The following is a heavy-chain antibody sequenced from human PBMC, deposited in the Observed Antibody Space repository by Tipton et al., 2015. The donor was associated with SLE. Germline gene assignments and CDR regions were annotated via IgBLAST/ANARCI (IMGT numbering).Heavy chain of an antibody. CDR3: ARGVDGRVGDWFDP. CDR2: IYYSGST. V-gene: IGHV4-59*01. Sequence: TLSLTCTVSGGSISSYYWSWIRPPPGKGLEWIGYIYYSGSTNYNPSLKSRVTISVDTSKNQFSLKLSSVTAADTAVYYCARGVDGRVGDWFDPWGQGTLVTVSS. D-gene: IGHD5-12*01. CDR1: GGSISSYY. J-gene: IGHJ5*02.